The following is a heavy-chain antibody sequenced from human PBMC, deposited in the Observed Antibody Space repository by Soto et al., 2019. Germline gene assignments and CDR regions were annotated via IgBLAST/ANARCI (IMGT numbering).Heavy chain of an antibody. D-gene: IGHD5-12*01. Sequence: QVQLVQSGAEVKKPGSSVKVSCKASGGTFSSYAISSVRQAPGQGLEWMGGIIPIFRTPDYAQKYQGRVTITEDESARQAYRDLSSLRSEDTAVYYCARAKDRQRLGGNYYYITDVWGQGTTVTVSS. CDR2: IIPIFRTP. CDR1: GGTFSSYA. V-gene: IGHV1-69*12. J-gene: IGHJ6*02. CDR3: ARAKDRQRLGGNYYYITDV.